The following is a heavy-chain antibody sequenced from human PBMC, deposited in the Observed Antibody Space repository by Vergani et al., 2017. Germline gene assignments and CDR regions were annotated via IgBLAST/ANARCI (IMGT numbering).Heavy chain of an antibody. CDR2: ISSSSSTI. D-gene: IGHD3-22*01. CDR3: ARDQYYYDSSGYSY. V-gene: IGHV3-48*02. Sequence: VQLVESGGGVVQPGRSLRLSCAASGFTFSSYSMHWVRQAPGKGLEWVSYISSSSSTIYYADSVKGRFTISRDNAKNSLYLQMNSLRDEDTAVYYCARDQYYYDSSGYSYWGQGTLVTVSS. J-gene: IGHJ4*02. CDR1: GFTFSSYS.